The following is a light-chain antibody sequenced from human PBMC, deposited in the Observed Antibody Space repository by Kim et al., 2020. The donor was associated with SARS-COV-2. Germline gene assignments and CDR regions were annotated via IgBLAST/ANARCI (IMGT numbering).Light chain of an antibody. CDR2: QDH. V-gene: IGLV3-1*01. J-gene: IGLJ2*01. CDR3: QAWDSSTVV. CDR1: KLGEKY. Sequence: VSPGQTASITCSGDKLGEKYACWYQQKPGQSPVLVIYQDHKRPSGIPERFSGSNSGNTATLTIRGTQAMDEADYYCQAWDSSTVVFGGGTQLT.